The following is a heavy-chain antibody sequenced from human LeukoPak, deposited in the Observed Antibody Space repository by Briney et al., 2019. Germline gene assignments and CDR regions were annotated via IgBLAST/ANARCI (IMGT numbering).Heavy chain of an antibody. V-gene: IGHV4-59*01. CDR1: GGSISSYY. CDR2: IYYSGST. J-gene: IGHJ4*02. CDR3: SRGRYVDTADDY. Sequence: SETLSHTCTVSGGSISSYYWSWIRQPPGKGLEWIGYIYYSGSTNYNPSLKSRVTISVDTSKNQFSLELSSVTAADTAVYYCSRGRYVDTADDYWGQGTLVTVSS. D-gene: IGHD5-18*01.